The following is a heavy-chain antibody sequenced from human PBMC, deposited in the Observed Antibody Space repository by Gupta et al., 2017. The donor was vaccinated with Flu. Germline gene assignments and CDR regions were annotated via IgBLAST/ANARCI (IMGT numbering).Heavy chain of an antibody. CDR1: GGSISSSSYY. D-gene: IGHD6-13*01. J-gene: IGHJ4*02. CDR2: IYYSGST. CDR3: ARRFRAAAGLFDY. V-gene: IGHV4-39*01. Sequence: QLQLQESGPGLVKPSETLSLTCTVSGGSISSSSYYWGWIRQPPGKGLEWIGSIYYSGSTYYNPSLKSRVTISVDTSKNQFSLKLSSVTAADTAVYYCARRFRAAAGLFDYGGQGTLVTVSS.